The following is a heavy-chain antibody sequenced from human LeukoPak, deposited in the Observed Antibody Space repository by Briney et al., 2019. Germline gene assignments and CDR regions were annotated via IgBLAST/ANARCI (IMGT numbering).Heavy chain of an antibody. CDR3: ARQGIAGDY. CDR1: GYMFTSYW. Sequence: GESLKISCKVSGYMFTSYWITWVRQVPGKGLEWMGTIDPSDSYSNYSPSFQGHVTISTDKSSNTAYLQWSSLKASDTAMYYCARQGIAGDYWGQGTLVTVSS. CDR2: IDPSDSYS. V-gene: IGHV5-10-1*01. J-gene: IGHJ4*02. D-gene: IGHD6-13*01.